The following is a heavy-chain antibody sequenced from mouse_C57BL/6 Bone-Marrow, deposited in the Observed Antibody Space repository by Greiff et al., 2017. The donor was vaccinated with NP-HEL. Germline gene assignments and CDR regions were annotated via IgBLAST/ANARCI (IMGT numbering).Heavy chain of an antibody. CDR2: ISSGSSTI. Sequence: EVKLMESGGGLVKPGGSLKLSCAASGFTLSDYGMHWVRQAPEKGLEWVAYISSGSSTIYYADTVKGRFTISRDNAKNTLFLQMTSLRSEDTAMYYCAINWDVRTWFAYWGQGTLVTVSA. J-gene: IGHJ3*01. V-gene: IGHV5-17*01. CDR3: AINWDVRTWFAY. CDR1: GFTLSDYG. D-gene: IGHD4-1*01.